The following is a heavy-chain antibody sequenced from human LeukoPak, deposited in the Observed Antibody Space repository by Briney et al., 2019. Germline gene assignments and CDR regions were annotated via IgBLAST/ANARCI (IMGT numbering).Heavy chain of an antibody. CDR3: ARDPRRCSGGSCYHFDY. Sequence: GGSLRLSCAASGFTFSSYAMHWVRQAPGKGLEWVAVISYDGSNKYYADSVKGRFTISRDNSKNTLYLQMNSLRAEDTAVYYCARDPRRCSGGSCYHFDYWGQGTLVTVSS. V-gene: IGHV3-30-3*01. J-gene: IGHJ4*02. CDR1: GFTFSSYA. CDR2: ISYDGSNK. D-gene: IGHD2-15*01.